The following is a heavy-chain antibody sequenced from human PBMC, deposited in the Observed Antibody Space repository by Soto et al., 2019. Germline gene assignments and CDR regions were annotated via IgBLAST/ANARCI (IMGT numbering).Heavy chain of an antibody. CDR1: GYSFTSYW. CDR2: IDPSDSYT. CDR3: ARLSTNPTTIFWQYYYYYGMDV. D-gene: IGHD3-9*01. J-gene: IGHJ6*02. Sequence: PGESLKISCKGSGYSFTSYWIGWVRQMPGKGLEWMGRIDPSDSYTNYSPSFQGHVTISADKSISTAYLQWSSLKASDTAMYYCARLSTNPTTIFWQYYYYYGMDVWGQGTTVTVSS. V-gene: IGHV5-10-1*01.